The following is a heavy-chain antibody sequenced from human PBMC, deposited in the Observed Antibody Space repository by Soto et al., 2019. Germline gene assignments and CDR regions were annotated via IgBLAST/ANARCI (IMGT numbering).Heavy chain of an antibody. Sequence: SCAASGFTFSSYAMSWVRQAPGKGLEWVSAISGSGGSTYYADSVKGRFTISRDNSKNTLYLQMNSLRAEDTAVYYCASWAKDYYYYGMDVWGQGTTVTVSS. D-gene: IGHD7-27*01. J-gene: IGHJ6*02. CDR3: ASWAKDYYYYGMDV. CDR2: ISGSGGST. V-gene: IGHV3-23*01. CDR1: GFTFSSYA.